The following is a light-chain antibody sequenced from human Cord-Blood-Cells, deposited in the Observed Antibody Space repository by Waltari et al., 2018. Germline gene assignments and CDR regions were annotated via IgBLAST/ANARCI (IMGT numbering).Light chain of an antibody. V-gene: IGKV3-15*01. CDR1: QSVSSN. J-gene: IGKJ1*01. CDR2: GAS. CDR3: QQYNNWPDT. Sequence: EIVMTQSPATLSVSPGESATLSCRASQSVSSNLAWYQQKPGQAPRLLIYGASTRATGIPARFSGSGSGTEFTLTISSLQSEDFAVYYCQQYNNWPDTFGQGTKVEIK.